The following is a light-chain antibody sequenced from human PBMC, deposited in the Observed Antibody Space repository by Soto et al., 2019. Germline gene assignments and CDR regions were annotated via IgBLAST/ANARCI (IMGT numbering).Light chain of an antibody. CDR3: QQRSNWPPFT. V-gene: IGKV3-11*01. Sequence: EIVLTQSPATLSLSPGERATLSCRASLSVSDSLAWYQQKPGQAPRLLIYDASNRATGIPARFSGSGSGTDFTLTISSLEPEDFAVYYCQQRSNWPPFTFGPGTKVDIK. CDR1: LSVSDS. J-gene: IGKJ3*01. CDR2: DAS.